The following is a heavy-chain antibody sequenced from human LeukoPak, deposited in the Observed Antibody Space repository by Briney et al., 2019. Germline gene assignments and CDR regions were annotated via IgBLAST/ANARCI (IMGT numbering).Heavy chain of an antibody. J-gene: IGHJ4*02. Sequence: PSETLSLTCSVSGGSISSSYWSWIRQPAGKGLEWIGRMYTSGNSNYNPSLKSRVTMSIDTSKNQFSLKLSSVTAADTAVYFCATRTGTGDYWGQGTLVTVSS. CDR3: ATRTGTGDY. D-gene: IGHD1-14*01. CDR2: MYTSGNS. CDR1: GGSISSSY. V-gene: IGHV4-4*07.